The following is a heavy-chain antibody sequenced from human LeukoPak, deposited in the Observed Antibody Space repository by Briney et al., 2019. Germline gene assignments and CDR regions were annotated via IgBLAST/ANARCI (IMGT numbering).Heavy chain of an antibody. V-gene: IGHV3-23*01. D-gene: IGHD2-15*01. CDR3: ARLIAVVVEHAFDI. CDR1: GFTFSSYA. CDR2: ISGSGGST. Sequence: GGSLRLSCAASGFTFSSYATSWVRQAPGKGLEWVSAISGSGGSTYYADSVKGRFTISRDNSKNTLYLQMNSLRAEDTAVYYCARLIAVVVEHAFDIWGQGTMVTVSS. J-gene: IGHJ3*02.